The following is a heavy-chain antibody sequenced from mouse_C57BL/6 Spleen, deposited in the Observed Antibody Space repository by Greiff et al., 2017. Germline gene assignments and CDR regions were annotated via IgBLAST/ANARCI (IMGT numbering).Heavy chain of an antibody. D-gene: IGHD2-2*01. CDR1: GFTFSDYY. Sequence: EVKLMESEGGLVQPGSSMKLSCTASGFTFSDYYMAWVRQVPEKGLEWVANINYDGSSTYYLDSLKSRFIISRDNAKNILYLQMSSLKSEDTATYYCARDGYRAMDYWGQGTSVTVSS. CDR3: ARDGYRAMDY. CDR2: INYDGSST. V-gene: IGHV5-16*01. J-gene: IGHJ4*01.